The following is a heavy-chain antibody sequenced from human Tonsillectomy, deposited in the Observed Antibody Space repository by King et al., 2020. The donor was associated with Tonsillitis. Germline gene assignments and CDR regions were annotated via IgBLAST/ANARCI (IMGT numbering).Heavy chain of an antibody. D-gene: IGHD3-22*01. V-gene: IGHV4-61*02. CDR3: ARAGRYYDRSGYYHYFDY. CDR1: GDSISSGSYY. J-gene: IGHJ4*02. CDR2: ISNSGST. Sequence: VQLQESGPGLVKPSQTLSLTCTVSGDSISSGSYYWTWIRQPAGKELEWIGRISNSGSTNYNPSLKSRVTMSVQTSKNQFSLMLSSVTAADTAVYYCARAGRYYDRSGYYHYFDYWGQGTLVTVSS.